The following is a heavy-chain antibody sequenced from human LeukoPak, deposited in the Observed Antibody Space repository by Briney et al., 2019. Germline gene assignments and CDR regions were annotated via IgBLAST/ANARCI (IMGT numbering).Heavy chain of an antibody. CDR1: GFTFSSYA. V-gene: IGHV3-30-3*01. J-gene: IGHJ3*02. CDR2: ISYDGSNK. CDR3: ARDGYYYDSSGYVVEGVDAFDI. Sequence: GGSLRLSCAASGFTFSSYAMHWVRQAPGKGLEWVAVISYDGSNKYYADSVKGRFTISRDNSKNTLYLQMNSLRAEDTAVYYCARDGYYYDSSGYVVEGVDAFDIWGQGTMVTVSS. D-gene: IGHD3-22*01.